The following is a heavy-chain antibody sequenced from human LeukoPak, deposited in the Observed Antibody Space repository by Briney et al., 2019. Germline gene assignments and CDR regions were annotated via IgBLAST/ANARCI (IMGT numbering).Heavy chain of an antibody. D-gene: IGHD6-13*01. CDR3: ARVHIAAAGSMDV. CDR1: GFTFSSYA. V-gene: IGHV3-30-3*01. CDR2: ISYDGSSK. Sequence: GGSLRLSCAASGFTFSSYAMHWVRQAPGKGLEWVAVISYDGSSKYYADSVKGRFTISRDNSKNTLYLQMNSLRAEDTAVYYCARVHIAAAGSMDVWGQGTTVTVSS. J-gene: IGHJ6*02.